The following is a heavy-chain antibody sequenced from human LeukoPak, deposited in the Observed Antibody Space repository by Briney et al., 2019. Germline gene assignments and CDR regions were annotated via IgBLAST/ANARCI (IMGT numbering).Heavy chain of an antibody. V-gene: IGHV3-48*04. CDR1: GFTFSSYS. D-gene: IGHD6-19*01. Sequence: GGSLRLSCAASGFTFSSYSMNWVRQAPGKGLEWVSYISSSSSTIYYADPVKGRFTISRDNAKNSLYLQMNSLRAEDTAVYYCATLIAVAGTDYWGQGTLVTVSS. CDR3: ATLIAVAGTDY. J-gene: IGHJ4*02. CDR2: ISSSSSTI.